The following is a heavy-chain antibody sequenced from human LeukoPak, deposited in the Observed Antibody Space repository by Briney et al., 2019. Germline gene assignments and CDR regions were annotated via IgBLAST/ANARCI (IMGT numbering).Heavy chain of an antibody. CDR3: ARGHYYYDSSGYSY. CDR2: INHSGST. V-gene: IGHV4-34*01. Sequence: SETLSLTCAVYGGSFSGYYWSWIRQPPGKGLEWIGEINHSGSTNYNPSLKSRVTIPVDTSKNQFSLKLSSVTAADTAVYYCARGHYYYDSSGYSYWGQGTLVTVSS. D-gene: IGHD3-22*01. J-gene: IGHJ4*02. CDR1: GGSFSGYY.